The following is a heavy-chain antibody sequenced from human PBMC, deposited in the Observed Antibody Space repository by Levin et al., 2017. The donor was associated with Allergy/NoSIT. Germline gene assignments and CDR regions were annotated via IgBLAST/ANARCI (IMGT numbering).Heavy chain of an antibody. Sequence: GGSLRLSCAASGFAFSNYSMNWVRQAPGKGLEWVSFISSSSNAIYYADSVQGRFTISRDNAKNSLYLQMNSLRDEDTAVYYCARDSRMATIKDAFDIWGQGTMVIVSS. CDR3: ARDSRMATIKDAFDI. CDR1: GFAFSNYS. D-gene: IGHD5-24*01. J-gene: IGHJ3*02. V-gene: IGHV3-48*02. CDR2: ISSSSNAI.